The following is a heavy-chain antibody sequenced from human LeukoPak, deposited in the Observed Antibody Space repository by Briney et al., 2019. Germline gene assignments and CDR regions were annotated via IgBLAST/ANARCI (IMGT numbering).Heavy chain of an antibody. CDR1: GYTFTSYY. D-gene: IGHD3-16*01. Sequence: ASVKVSCKASGYTFTSYYMHWVRQAPGQGLEWMGWINPNSGGTNYAQKFQGRVTMTRDTSISTAYMELSRLRSDDTAVYYCARDRVMMDAFDIWGQGTMVTVSS. CDR2: INPNSGGT. J-gene: IGHJ3*02. CDR3: ARDRVMMDAFDI. V-gene: IGHV1-2*02.